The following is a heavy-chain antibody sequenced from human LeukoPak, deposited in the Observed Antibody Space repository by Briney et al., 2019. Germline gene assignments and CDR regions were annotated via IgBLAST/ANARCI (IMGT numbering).Heavy chain of an antibody. CDR2: ISYDGSNK. J-gene: IGHJ4*02. CDR1: GFTFSSYG. Sequence: GGSLRLSCAASGFTFSSYGMHWVRQAPGKGLEWVAVISYDGSNKYYADSVKGRFTISRDNSKNTLYLQMNSLRAEDMAVYYCAKPYSSSWGGFDYWGQGTLVTVSS. CDR3: AKPYSSSWGGFDY. V-gene: IGHV3-30*18. D-gene: IGHD6-13*01.